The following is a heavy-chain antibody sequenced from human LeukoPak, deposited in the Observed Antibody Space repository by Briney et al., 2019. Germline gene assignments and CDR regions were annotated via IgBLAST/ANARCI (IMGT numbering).Heavy chain of an antibody. CDR2: IYHSGST. Sequence: SETLSPTRAVSGGSISSGGYSWSWVPQPPGKGLGWIGYIYHSGSTYYNPSLKSRVTISVDRSKNQFSLKLSSVTAADTAVYYCASGTECGGDCYSLWGQGTLVTVSS. CDR3: ASGTECGGDCYSL. V-gene: IGHV4-30-2*01. D-gene: IGHD2-21*02. J-gene: IGHJ4*02. CDR1: GGSISSGGYS.